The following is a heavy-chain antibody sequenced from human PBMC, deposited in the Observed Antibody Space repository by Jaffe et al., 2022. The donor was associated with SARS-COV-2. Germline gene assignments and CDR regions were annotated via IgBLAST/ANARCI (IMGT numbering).Heavy chain of an antibody. CDR3: ARGWGDCGTDCYSPGSWSYEYMGV. V-gene: IGHV1-69*19. D-gene: IGHD2-21*02. CDR1: GGTFNSDS. CDR2: ITPIFGTS. Sequence: QVQLLQSGAEVKKPGSSVKVSCKASGGTFNSDSISWVRQAPGQGLEWMGGITPIFGTSNYARKFRGRVTITADESTGTAYLELSSLTSDDTAVYYCARGWGDCGTDCYSPGSWSYEYMGVWGKGTTVTVSS. J-gene: IGHJ6*04.